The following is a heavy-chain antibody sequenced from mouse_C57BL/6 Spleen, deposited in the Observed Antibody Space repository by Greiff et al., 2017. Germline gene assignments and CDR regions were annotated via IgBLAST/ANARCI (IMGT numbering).Heavy chain of an antibody. Sequence: VQLQQSGAELVRPGTSVKVSCKASGYAFTNYLIEWVKQRPGQGLEWIGVINPGSGGTNYNEKFKGKATLTADKSSSTAYMQLISLTSEDSAVYYCARRDYGSRDYAMDYWGQVTSVTVSS. CDR1: GYAFTNYL. J-gene: IGHJ4*01. D-gene: IGHD1-1*01. V-gene: IGHV1-54*01. CDR3: ARRDYGSRDYAMDY. CDR2: INPGSGGT.